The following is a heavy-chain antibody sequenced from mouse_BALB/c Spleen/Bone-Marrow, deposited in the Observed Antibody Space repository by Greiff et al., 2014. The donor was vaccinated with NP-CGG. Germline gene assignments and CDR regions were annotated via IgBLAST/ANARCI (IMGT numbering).Heavy chain of an antibody. V-gene: IGHV5-12-2*01. CDR2: ISHSGGSS. Sequence: EVHLVESGGGFVQPGGSLKLSCAASGFTFSSYIMSWVRQTPEKRLEWVAYISHSGGSSYYLDTVKGRFTISRDNAKNTLYLQMSSLKSEDTAMYYCARVSPYWHFDVWGAGTTVTVSS. D-gene: IGHD6-2*01. CDR3: ARVSPYWHFDV. J-gene: IGHJ1*01. CDR1: GFTFSSYI.